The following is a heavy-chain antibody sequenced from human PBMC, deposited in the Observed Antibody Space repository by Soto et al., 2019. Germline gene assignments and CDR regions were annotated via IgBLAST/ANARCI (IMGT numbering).Heavy chain of an antibody. V-gene: IGHV3-23*01. CDR2: VTASGGST. Sequence: PGGSLRLSCAASGFTFISYGMNWVRLAPGEGLEWVSTVTASGGSTFYADSVKGRFTISRDNSKNTLDLQMNSLRVDDTAIYYCVRSWGYWGRGIVVTVSS. D-gene: IGHD6-13*01. CDR3: VRSWGY. J-gene: IGHJ4*02. CDR1: GFTFISYG.